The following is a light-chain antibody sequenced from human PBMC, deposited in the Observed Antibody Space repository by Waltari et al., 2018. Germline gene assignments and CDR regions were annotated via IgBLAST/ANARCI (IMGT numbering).Light chain of an antibody. Sequence: DIVMTQSPDSLAVSLGERATIRCQSSQSIFYSSTNKNYLGWYQQKPGQAPKLLIYWASAREPGVPDRFSGSGSGTDFTLTISSLQAEDVAVYYCQQYYDTLWTFGQGTKVEVK. J-gene: IGKJ1*01. CDR3: QQYYDTLWT. V-gene: IGKV4-1*01. CDR1: QSIFYSSTNKNY. CDR2: WAS.